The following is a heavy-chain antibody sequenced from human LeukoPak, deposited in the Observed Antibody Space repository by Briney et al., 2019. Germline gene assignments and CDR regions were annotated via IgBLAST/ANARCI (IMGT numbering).Heavy chain of an antibody. CDR1: GFTFSSYE. Sequence: GGSLRLSCAASGFTFSSYEMNWVRQAPGKGVEWVSYISSSGSTIYYADSVNGRFTISRDNAKNSLYLQMNSLRAEDTAVYYCARAGYDVLDYWGQGTLVTVSS. CDR3: ARAGYDVLDY. D-gene: IGHD5-18*01. CDR2: ISSSGSTI. V-gene: IGHV3-48*03. J-gene: IGHJ4*02.